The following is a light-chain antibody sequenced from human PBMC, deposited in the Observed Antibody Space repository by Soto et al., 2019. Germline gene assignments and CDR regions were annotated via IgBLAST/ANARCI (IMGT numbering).Light chain of an antibody. Sequence: EIVFTQSPATLSLSPGERATLSCRASQSVSSYLAWYQQKPGQAPRLLIYDASNRATGIPARFSGSGSGTDFTLTISSXEPEDFAVYYCQQRSNWPRTFSQGTKVDIK. CDR3: QQRSNWPRT. CDR2: DAS. V-gene: IGKV3-11*01. J-gene: IGKJ1*01. CDR1: QSVSSY.